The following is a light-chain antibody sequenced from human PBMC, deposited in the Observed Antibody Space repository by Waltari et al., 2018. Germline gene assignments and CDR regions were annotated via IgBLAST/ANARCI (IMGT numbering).Light chain of an antibody. CDR2: AAS. Sequence: DLQMTQSPSTLSASVGDRVTITCRASQSISSYLNWYQQKPGKAPKVLIYAASSLQSGVPSRFSGSGSGTDFTLTISSLQPEDFATYYCQQSYSTPLTFGPGTKVDIK. CDR3: QQSYSTPLT. V-gene: IGKV1-39*01. CDR1: QSISSY. J-gene: IGKJ3*01.